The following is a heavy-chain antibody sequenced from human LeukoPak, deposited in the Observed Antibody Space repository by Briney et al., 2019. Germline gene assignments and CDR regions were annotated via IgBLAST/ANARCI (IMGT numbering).Heavy chain of an antibody. CDR2: ISSSSSTI. CDR1: GFTFSSYS. Sequence: PGGSLRLSCAASGFTFSSYSMNWVRQAPGKGLEWVSYISSSSSTIYYADSVKGRFTISRDNAKNSLYLQMNSLRAEDTAVYYCARCSSGWYNAFDIWGQGTMVTVSS. D-gene: IGHD6-19*01. CDR3: ARCSSGWYNAFDI. V-gene: IGHV3-48*01. J-gene: IGHJ3*02.